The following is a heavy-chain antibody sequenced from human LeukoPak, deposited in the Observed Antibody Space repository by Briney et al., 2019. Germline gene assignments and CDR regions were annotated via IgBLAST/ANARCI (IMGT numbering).Heavy chain of an antibody. V-gene: IGHV3-7*01. D-gene: IGHD3-10*01. CDR1: GFTFSSYW. CDR2: IKQDGSEK. J-gene: IGHJ4*02. CDR3: ARDSRGAFDY. Sequence: GGSLRLSCAASGFTFSSYWMSWGREAPGKGLEWVANIKQDGSEKYYVDSVKGRFTISRDNAKSSLYLQMNSLRAEDTAVYYCARDSRGAFDYWGQGTLVTVSS.